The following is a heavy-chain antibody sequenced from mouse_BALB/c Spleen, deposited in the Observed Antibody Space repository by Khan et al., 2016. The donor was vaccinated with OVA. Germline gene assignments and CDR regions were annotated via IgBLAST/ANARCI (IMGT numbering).Heavy chain of an antibody. V-gene: IGHV1-18*01. CDR2: VNPNTDNI. CDR3: ERGYDFFAS. Sequence: VQLQQSGPDLVKPAASVKISCTASGYSFTLYYMRWVNQSHGKSLEWIGRVNPNTDNINYNPEFKGKAIFTVDKSSNTAYMGLRSMASEDSAVYFCERGYDFFASWGQGTLVTVSA. D-gene: IGHD2-14*01. J-gene: IGHJ3*01. CDR1: GYSFTLYY.